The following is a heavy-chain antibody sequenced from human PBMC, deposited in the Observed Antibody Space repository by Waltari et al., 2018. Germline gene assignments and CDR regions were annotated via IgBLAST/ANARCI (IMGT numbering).Heavy chain of an antibody. CDR2: IRVGGDII. J-gene: IGHJ4*02. CDR1: GFNFHNYA. V-gene: IGHV3-23*01. Sequence: EVQLLDSGGGLVQPGGSLRLSCAASGFNFHNYAMTWVRQAPGKGLGWVSVIRVGGDIIPYADSVKGRFTISRDNSKNMLYLQMNSLRAEDTAVYYCAKYCLMGATRAFDYWGQGVLVTVSS. CDR3: AKYCLMGATRAFDY. D-gene: IGHD1-26*01.